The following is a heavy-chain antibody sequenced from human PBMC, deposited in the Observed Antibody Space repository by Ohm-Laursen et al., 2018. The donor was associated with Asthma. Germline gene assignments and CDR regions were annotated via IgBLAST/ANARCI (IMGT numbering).Heavy chain of an antibody. CDR3: ARTPTTSGWYYGVY. V-gene: IGHV1-69*01. CDR1: GGSMRSYS. CDR2: IIPIIGTP. Sequence: SSVKVSCNPAGGSMRSYSFSWVRQAPGQGLEWIGGIIPIIGTPDYAQRFHDRVKITADEYSNTVYMELSSLRSEDTALYYCARTPTTSGWYYGVYWDQGTLVTVSS. J-gene: IGHJ4*02. D-gene: IGHD6-19*01.